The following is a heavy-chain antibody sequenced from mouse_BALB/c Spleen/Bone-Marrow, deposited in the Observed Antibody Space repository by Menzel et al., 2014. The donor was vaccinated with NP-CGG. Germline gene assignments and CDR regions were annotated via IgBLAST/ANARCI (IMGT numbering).Heavy chain of an antibody. CDR3: TRDLYDGYYYYAMDY. D-gene: IGHD2-3*01. CDR2: ISSGGSYT. V-gene: IGHV5-6-4*01. J-gene: IGHJ4*01. CDR1: GFTFSSYT. Sequence: EVMLVESGGGLVKPGGSLKLSCAASGFTFSSYTMSWVRQTPEKRLEWVATISSGGSYTYYPDSEKGRFTISRDNAKNTLYLQMSSLKSEDTAMYYCTRDLYDGYYYYAMDYWGQGTSVTVSS.